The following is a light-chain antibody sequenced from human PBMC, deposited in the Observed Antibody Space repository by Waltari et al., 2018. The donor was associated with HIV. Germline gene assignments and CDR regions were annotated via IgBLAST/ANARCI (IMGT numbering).Light chain of an antibody. Sequence: QSVLTQPPSASGTPGQRVTIPCSGSSSNLGSNYVYWYKQLPGTAPKVLIYRSNQRPSGVPDRFSGSKSGTSASLAISALRSEDEADYYCSTWDDSLSCPVFGGGTKLTVL. CDR3: STWDDSLSCPV. J-gene: IGLJ3*02. CDR2: RSN. CDR1: SSNLGSNY. V-gene: IGLV1-47*01.